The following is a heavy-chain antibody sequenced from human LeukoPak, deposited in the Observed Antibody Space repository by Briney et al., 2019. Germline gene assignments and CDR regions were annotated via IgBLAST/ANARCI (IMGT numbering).Heavy chain of an antibody. CDR2: IKQDGSEK. CDR3: ARDRHDYTHYFDY. D-gene: IGHD4-11*01. V-gene: IGHV3-7*01. J-gene: IGHJ4*02. CDR1: GFTFSNYW. Sequence: GGSLRLSCAASGFTFSNYWMSWVRQAPGKGLEWVANIKQDGSEKYYVDSVKGRFTISRDNAKNSLYLQMNSLRAEDTAVYYCARDRHDYTHYFDYWGQGTLVTVSS.